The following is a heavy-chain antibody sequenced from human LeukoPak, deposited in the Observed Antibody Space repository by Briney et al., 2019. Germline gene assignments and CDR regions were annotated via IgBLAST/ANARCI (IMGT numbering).Heavy chain of an antibody. V-gene: IGHV4-61*01. CDR1: GGSVSSGSYY. CDR2: IYYSWST. CDR3: ARASAWLVPAAIKAHDWFDP. D-gene: IGHD2-2*01. Sequence: PSETLSLTCTVSGGSVSSGSYYWSWIRQPPGKGLEWIGYIYYSWSTNYNPSLKSRVTISVDTSKNQFSLKLSSVTAADTAVYYCARASAWLVPAAIKAHDWFDPWGQGTLVTVSS. J-gene: IGHJ5*02.